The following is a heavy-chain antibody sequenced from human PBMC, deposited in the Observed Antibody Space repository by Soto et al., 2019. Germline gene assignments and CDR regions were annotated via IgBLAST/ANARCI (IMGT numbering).Heavy chain of an antibody. Sequence: SETLSLTCSASGVSLSSYYWSWIRQTPGKTLEWLGCIFYNGTTNYNPSLKGRVTRPLNLAKNQFSLKLNSVTAEDTALSYCARGKGTHRYWGQGALVTGS. J-gene: IGHJ4*02. CDR1: GVSLSSYY. D-gene: IGHD3-10*01. CDR3: ARGKGTHRY. V-gene: IGHV4-59*01. CDR2: IFYNGTT.